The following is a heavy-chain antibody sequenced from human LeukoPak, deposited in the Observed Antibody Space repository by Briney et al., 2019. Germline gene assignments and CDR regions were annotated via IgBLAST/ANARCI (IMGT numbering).Heavy chain of an antibody. CDR2: INPNSGGT. CDR1: GYTFTGYY. D-gene: IGHD2-2*01. Sequence: ASVKVSCKASGYTFTGYYMHWVRQAPGQGLEWMGWINPNSGGTNYAQRFQDRVTLTRDTSISTAYMELSRLRSDDMAVYYCARDDCSSTSCYAGSWFDPWGQGTLVTVSS. J-gene: IGHJ5*02. V-gene: IGHV1-2*02. CDR3: ARDDCSSTSCYAGSWFDP.